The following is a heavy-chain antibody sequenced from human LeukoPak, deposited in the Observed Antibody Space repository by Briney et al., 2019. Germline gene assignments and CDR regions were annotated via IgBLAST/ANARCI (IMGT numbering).Heavy chain of an antibody. Sequence: GGSLRLSCGASGFTFSSYSMSWVRQAPGKGLEWVSAISGSGGSTYYADSVKGRFTISRDNSKNTLYLQMNSLRAEDTAVYYSAKDFGSSGSYDYWGQGTLVTVSS. J-gene: IGHJ4*02. CDR3: AKDFGSSGSYDY. CDR2: ISGSGGST. D-gene: IGHD1-26*01. V-gene: IGHV3-23*01. CDR1: GFTFSSYS.